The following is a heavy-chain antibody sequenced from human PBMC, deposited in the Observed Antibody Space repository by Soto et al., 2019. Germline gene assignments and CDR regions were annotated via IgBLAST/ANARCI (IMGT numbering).Heavy chain of an antibody. CDR1: GFTFNTYG. Sequence: QVQLVESGGGVVQPGGSLRLSCTTSGFTFNTYGMHWVRQAPGKGLEWGAIIWYDGSNKYYEDSVKGRFTISRDNSRNTLYLQMNSLRAEYTALYYCARADCTGAYCYSWPFNYGVDVWGQGTTVTVSS. CDR2: IWYDGSNK. V-gene: IGHV3-33*08. CDR3: ARADCTGAYCYSWPFNYGVDV. D-gene: IGHD2-15*01. J-gene: IGHJ6*02.